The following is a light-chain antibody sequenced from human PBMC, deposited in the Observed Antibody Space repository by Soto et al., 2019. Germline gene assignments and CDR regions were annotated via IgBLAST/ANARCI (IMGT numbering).Light chain of an antibody. CDR2: GNT. V-gene: IGLV1-40*01. CDR3: QSYDDCLSVHYV. J-gene: IGLJ2*01. Sequence: QSVLTQPPSVSGAPGQRVTISCTGSSSNIGSTYDVQWYQQLPGTAPKLLIHGNTDRPSGVPDRFSGSKSGTSASLAITGLQADDEADYYCQSYDDCLSVHYVFGVGTKLTV. CDR1: SSNIGSTYD.